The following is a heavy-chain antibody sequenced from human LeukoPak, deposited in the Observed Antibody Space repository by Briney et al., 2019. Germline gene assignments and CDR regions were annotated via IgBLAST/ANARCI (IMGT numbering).Heavy chain of an antibody. D-gene: IGHD3-22*01. CDR1: GYPFTTYD. Sequence: ASVKVSCKASGYPFTTYDINWVRQAPGQGLEWVAWMNPNSGGTVYAQKFQGRVTLARDTSIGTAYMELNSLRSEDTAVYYCARTPLYSDSSGYYYMTSYYFDYWGQGTLVTVSS. CDR2: MNPNSGGT. V-gene: IGHV1-8*01. CDR3: ARTPLYSDSSGYYYMTSYYFDY. J-gene: IGHJ4*02.